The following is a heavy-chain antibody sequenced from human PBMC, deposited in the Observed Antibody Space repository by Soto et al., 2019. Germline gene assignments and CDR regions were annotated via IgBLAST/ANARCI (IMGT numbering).Heavy chain of an antibody. CDR2: IGSAGDT. CDR3: AVGYCSSTSCYAPRLYYYGMDV. J-gene: IGHJ6*02. D-gene: IGHD2-2*01. CDR1: GFTLSGYD. Sequence: GGSLRLSCAASGFTLSGYDIHWVRQATGKGLEWVSGIGSAGDTYYEDSVKGRFTISRENAKNSLYLQMNSLRVGDTAVYYCAVGYCSSTSCYAPRLYYYGMDVWGQGTTVTSP. V-gene: IGHV3-13*01.